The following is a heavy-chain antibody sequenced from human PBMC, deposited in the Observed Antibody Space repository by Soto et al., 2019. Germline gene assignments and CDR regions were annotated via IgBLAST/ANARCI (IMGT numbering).Heavy chain of an antibody. CDR2: IYPGDSDT. CDR1: GYSFTSHW. Sequence: PGESLKISCKGSGYSFTSHWIGWVRQMPGKGLEWMGIIYPGDSDTRYSPSFQGQVTISADKSISTAYLQWSSLKASDTAMYYCATRGYSYGYNHYYYYGMDVWGQGTTVTVSS. CDR3: ATRGYSYGYNHYYYYGMDV. D-gene: IGHD5-18*01. V-gene: IGHV5-51*01. J-gene: IGHJ6*02.